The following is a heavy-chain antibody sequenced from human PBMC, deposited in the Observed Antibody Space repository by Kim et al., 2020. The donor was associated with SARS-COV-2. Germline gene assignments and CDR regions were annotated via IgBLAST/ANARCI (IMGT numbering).Heavy chain of an antibody. V-gene: IGHV4-34*01. CDR3: ARSPRRVNPPP. J-gene: IGHJ5*02. D-gene: IGHD2-21*01. CDR2: INHSGST. Sequence: SETLSLTCAVYGGSFSGYYWSWIRQPPGKGLEWIGEINHSGSTNYNPSLKSRVTISVDTSKNQFSLKLSSVTAADTAVYYCARSPRRVNPPPWGQGTLVTVSS. CDR1: GGSFSGYY.